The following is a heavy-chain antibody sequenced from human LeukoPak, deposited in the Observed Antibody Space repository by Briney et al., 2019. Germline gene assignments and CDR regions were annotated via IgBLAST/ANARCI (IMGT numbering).Heavy chain of an antibody. CDR1: GFTFSDYY. V-gene: IGHV3-23*01. Sequence: GGSLRLFCAASGFTFSDYYMSWIRQAPGKGLEWVSAISGSGGSTYYADSVKGRFTISRDNSKNTLYLQMNSLRAEDTAVYYCAKGRYDSSPDAFDIWGQGTMVTVSS. J-gene: IGHJ3*02. D-gene: IGHD3-22*01. CDR3: AKGRYDSSPDAFDI. CDR2: ISGSGGST.